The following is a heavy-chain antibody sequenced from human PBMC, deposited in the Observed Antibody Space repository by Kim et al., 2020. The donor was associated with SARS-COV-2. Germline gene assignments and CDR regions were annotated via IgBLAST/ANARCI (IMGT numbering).Heavy chain of an antibody. CDR2: ISSSSSYI. CDR1: GFTFSSYS. V-gene: IGHV3-21*01. D-gene: IGHD6-19*01. Sequence: GGSLRLSCAASGFTFSSYSMNWVRQAPGKGLEWVSSISSSSSYIYYADSVKGRFTISRDNAKNSLYLQMNSLRAEDTAVYYCARDAAGQWLVSLPFHYWGQGTLVTVSS. J-gene: IGHJ4*02. CDR3: ARDAAGQWLVSLPFHY.